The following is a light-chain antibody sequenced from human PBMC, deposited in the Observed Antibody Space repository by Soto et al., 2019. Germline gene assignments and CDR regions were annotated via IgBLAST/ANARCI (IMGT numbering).Light chain of an antibody. V-gene: IGKV3-11*01. CDR1: QSVTTF. CDR2: DAS. Sequence: EIVLTQSPVTLSLSPGERATLSCRASQSVTTFLAWYQQKPGQAPRLLIYDASKRATGIPASFSGSGSGTDFTLTISSLEPEDFAVYYCQQRTTWPLTFGGGTKVEIK. J-gene: IGKJ4*01. CDR3: QQRTTWPLT.